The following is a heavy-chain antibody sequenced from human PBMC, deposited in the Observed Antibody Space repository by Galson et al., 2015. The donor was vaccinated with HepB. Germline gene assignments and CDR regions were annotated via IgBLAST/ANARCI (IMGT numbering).Heavy chain of an antibody. D-gene: IGHD3-10*01. CDR1: GFPFCDYS. J-gene: IGHJ6*02. V-gene: IGHV3-30*01. CDR2: ISFNGNDE. Sequence: ASGFPFCDYSVHWVRQAPGKGLEWVAVISFNGNDESYADSVRGRFTISRDNSKKTTYVQMNGLRIEDTAIYFCARGRGILRGGGMDVWGQGIPVTV. CDR3: ARGRGILRGGGMDV.